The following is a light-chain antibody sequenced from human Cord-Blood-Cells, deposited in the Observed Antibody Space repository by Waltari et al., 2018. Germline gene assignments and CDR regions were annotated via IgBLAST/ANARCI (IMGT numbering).Light chain of an antibody. J-gene: IGKJ2*01. CDR1: QSISSY. Sequence: DIQMPQSPSSLSASVGDRVTITCRASQSISSYLNWYQQKPGKAPKLLIYAASSLQSGVPSRFSGSGSGTDFTLTISSQQPEDFATYYCQQSYSTPYTFGQGTKLEIK. CDR2: AAS. CDR3: QQSYSTPYT. V-gene: IGKV1-39*01.